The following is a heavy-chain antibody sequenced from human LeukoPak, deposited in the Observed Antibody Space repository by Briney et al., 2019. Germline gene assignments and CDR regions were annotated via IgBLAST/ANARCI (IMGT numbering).Heavy chain of an antibody. CDR3: ARHPYGDYGGGEY. Sequence: ASVKVSCKASGYTFTGYYMHWVRQAPGQGLEWMGWINPNSGGTNYAQKFQGRVTMTRDTSISTAYMELSRLRSDDTAVYYCARHPYGDYGGGEYWGQGTLVTVSS. CDR2: INPNSGGT. D-gene: IGHD4-17*01. J-gene: IGHJ4*02. CDR1: GYTFTGYY. V-gene: IGHV1-2*02.